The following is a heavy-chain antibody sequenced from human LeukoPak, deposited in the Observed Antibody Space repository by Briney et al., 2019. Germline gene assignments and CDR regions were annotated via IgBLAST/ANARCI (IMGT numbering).Heavy chain of an antibody. D-gene: IGHD1-20*01. J-gene: IGHJ4*02. CDR2: INPNSDGT. Sequence: ASVKVSCKASGYTFTGYYMHWVRQAPGQGLEWMGWINPNSDGTNYAQKVQGRVTMTRYTSISTAYMDLSRLRSDDTAVYDCAREPDITGGTGYFDYWGQGTLVTVSS. CDR1: GYTFTGYY. V-gene: IGHV1-2*02. CDR3: AREPDITGGTGYFDY.